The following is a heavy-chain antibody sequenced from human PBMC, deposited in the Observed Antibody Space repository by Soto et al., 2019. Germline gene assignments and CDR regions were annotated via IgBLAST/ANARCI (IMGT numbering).Heavy chain of an antibody. V-gene: IGHV1-8*01. CDR3: ARETIFELYNGFDP. CDR1: GYTFTSYD. Sequence: QVQLVQSGAEVKKPGASVKVSCKASGYTFTSYDINWVRQATGQGLEWMGWMNPNSGNTGYAQKFQGRVTMTRNTSKSKAYMELSSLRSEDTAVYYCARETIFELYNGFDPWGQGTLVTVSS. J-gene: IGHJ5*02. D-gene: IGHD3-3*01. CDR2: MNPNSGNT.